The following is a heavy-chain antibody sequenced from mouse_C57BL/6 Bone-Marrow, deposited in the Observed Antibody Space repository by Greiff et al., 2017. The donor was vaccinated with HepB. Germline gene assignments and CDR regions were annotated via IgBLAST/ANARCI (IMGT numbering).Heavy chain of an antibody. CDR2: ISNGGGST. V-gene: IGHV5-12*01. CDR1: GFTFSDYY. J-gene: IGHJ1*03. CDR3: AREGAYWYFDV. Sequence: EVQGVESGGGLVQPGGSLKLSCAASGFTFSDYYMYWVRQTPEKSLEWVAYISNGGGSTYYPDTVKGRFTISRDNAKNTLYLQMSRLKSEDTAMYYCAREGAYWYFDVWGTGTTVTVSS.